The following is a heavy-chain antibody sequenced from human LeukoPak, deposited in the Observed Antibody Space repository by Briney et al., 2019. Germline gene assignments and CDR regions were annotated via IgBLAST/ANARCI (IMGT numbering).Heavy chain of an antibody. D-gene: IGHD3-10*01. CDR3: SKDIRGRGWFGYFDL. V-gene: IGHV3-23*01. CDR2: ISGSANDT. J-gene: IGHJ2*01. Sequence: ETLSLTCTVSGGSISSSSYYWGWIRQPPGKGLEWIAAISGSANDTYHADSVKGRFTISRDNSKNMLYLQMDSLRAEDTAVYHCSKDIRGRGWFGYFDLWGRGTLVSVSS. CDR1: GGSISSSSYY.